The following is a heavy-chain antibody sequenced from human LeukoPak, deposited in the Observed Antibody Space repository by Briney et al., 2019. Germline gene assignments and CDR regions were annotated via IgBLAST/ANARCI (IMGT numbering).Heavy chain of an antibody. V-gene: IGHV3-7*01. CDR3: ARGPTPSFYYGSGSYYSLDY. J-gene: IGHJ4*02. Sequence: GGSLRLSCAASGFTFSTYWMSWVRQAPGKGLEWVPNIKQDGSEKYYVDSVKGRFTISRDNAKTSLYLQMNSLRDEDTAVYYCARGPTPSFYYGSGSYYSLDYWGQGTLVTVSS. CDR1: GFTFSTYW. D-gene: IGHD3-10*01. CDR2: IKQDGSEK.